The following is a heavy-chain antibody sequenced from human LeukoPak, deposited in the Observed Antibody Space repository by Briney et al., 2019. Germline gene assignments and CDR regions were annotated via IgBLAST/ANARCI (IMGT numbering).Heavy chain of an antibody. V-gene: IGHV4-39*07. Sequence: SETLSLTCTVSNASISSNTYYRAWIRQPPGKGLEYIGSINYRGSTYYNPSLKSRVTLSVDTSKNQFSLKLNSVTAADTAVYSCAAYKYDYVWGNQHFDYWGQGTLVAVSS. CDR1: NASISSNTYY. D-gene: IGHD3-16*01. CDR2: INYRGST. CDR3: AAYKYDYVWGNQHFDY. J-gene: IGHJ4*02.